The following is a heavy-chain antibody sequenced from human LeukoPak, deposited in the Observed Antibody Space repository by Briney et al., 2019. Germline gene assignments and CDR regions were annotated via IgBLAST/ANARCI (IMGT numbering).Heavy chain of an antibody. D-gene: IGHD6-6*01. CDR3: ARDWYSSSSAGQIFDY. J-gene: IGHJ4*02. CDR2: VYHSGST. V-gene: IGHV4-38-2*02. Sequence: PSETLSLTCTVSGYPISRGYYWGWIRQPPGKGLEWIGSVYHSGSTYQSPSLKSRVTISLDTSKNQFSLKLSSVTAADTAVYYCARDWYSSSSAGQIFDYWGQGTLVTVSS. CDR1: GYPISRGYY.